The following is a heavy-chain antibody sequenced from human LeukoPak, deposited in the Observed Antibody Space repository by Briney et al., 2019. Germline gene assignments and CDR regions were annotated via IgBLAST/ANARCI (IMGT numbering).Heavy chain of an antibody. V-gene: IGHV4-39*07. CDR3: ARASNHHYCSGGSCLNWFDP. CDR1: GGSISSSSYS. J-gene: IGHJ5*02. Sequence: SETLSLTCTVSGGSISSSSYSWGWIRQPPGKGLEWIGRIYYSGSTYYNPSLKSRVTISVDTSKNQFSLKLSSVTAADTALYYCARASNHHYCSGGSCLNWFDPWGQGTLVTVSS. CDR2: IYYSGST. D-gene: IGHD2-15*01.